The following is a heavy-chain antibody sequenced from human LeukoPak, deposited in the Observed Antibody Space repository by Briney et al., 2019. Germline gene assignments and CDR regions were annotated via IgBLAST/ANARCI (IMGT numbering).Heavy chain of an antibody. D-gene: IGHD2-8*01. Sequence: SETLSLTCAVYGGSFSGYYWSWIRQPPGKGLEWIGEINHSGSTNYNPSLKSRVTISVDTSKNQFSLKLSSVTAADTAVYYCAREDGHGILYSPGNYFDYWGQGTLVTVSS. CDR1: GGSFSGYY. J-gene: IGHJ4*02. CDR3: AREDGHGILYSPGNYFDY. CDR2: INHSGST. V-gene: IGHV4-34*01.